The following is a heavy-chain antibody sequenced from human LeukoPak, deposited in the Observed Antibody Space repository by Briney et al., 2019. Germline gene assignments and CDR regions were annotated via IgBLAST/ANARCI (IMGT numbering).Heavy chain of an antibody. CDR3: ARSYYYGSADFDY. J-gene: IGHJ4*02. D-gene: IGHD3-10*01. V-gene: IGHV4-39*01. CDR1: GGSISSSSYY. Sequence: PSETLSLTCTVSGGSISSSSYYWGWIRQPPGTGLEWIGSIYYSGSTYYNPSLKSRVTISVDTSKNQFSLKLSSVTAADTAVYYCARSYYYGSADFDYWGQGTLVTVSS. CDR2: IYYSGST.